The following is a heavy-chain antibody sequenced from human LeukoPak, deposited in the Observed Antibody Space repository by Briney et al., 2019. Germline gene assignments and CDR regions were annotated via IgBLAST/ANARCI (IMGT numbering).Heavy chain of an antibody. Sequence: PSETLSLTCTVSGGSISSSAYYWGWIRQPPGKGLEWIRSLYYSGSTYYNPSLKSRVTISVDTSKKQFSLKLTSVTAADTAVYYCARQGGSPDWFDPWGQGTLVTVSS. CDR1: GGSISSSAYY. V-gene: IGHV4-39*01. D-gene: IGHD1-26*01. J-gene: IGHJ5*02. CDR2: LYYSGST. CDR3: ARQGGSPDWFDP.